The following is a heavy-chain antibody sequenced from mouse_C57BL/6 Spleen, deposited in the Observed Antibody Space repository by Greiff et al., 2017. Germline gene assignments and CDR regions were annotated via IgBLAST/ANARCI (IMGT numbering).Heavy chain of an antibody. CDR1: GFTFSSYG. D-gene: IGHD1-1*01. CDR3: ARHDGSSPYAMDY. CDR2: ISSGGSYT. Sequence: EVHLVESGGDLVKPGGSLKLSCAASGFTFSSYGMSWVRQTPDKRLGWVATISSGGSYTYYPDSVKGRFTISRDNAKNTLYLQMSSLKSEDTAMYYCARHDGSSPYAMDYWGQGTSVTVSS. J-gene: IGHJ4*01. V-gene: IGHV5-6*01.